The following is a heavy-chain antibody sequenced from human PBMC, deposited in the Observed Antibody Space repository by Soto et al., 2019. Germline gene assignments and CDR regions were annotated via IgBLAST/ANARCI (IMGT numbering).Heavy chain of an antibody. D-gene: IGHD2-21*01. V-gene: IGHV3-9*01. CDR1: GFSFDDYA. Sequence: EVKLVESGGGWVQPGRSLRLSCAASGFSFDDYAMHWVRQLPGKGLEWVAGIGWRSFTLGYANSVKGRFTISRDNAQNFLYLQMDDLRVEDSALYFCAKDRLASSRGRFDVWGQGTLVTVSS. CDR3: AKDRLASSRGRFDV. J-gene: IGHJ4*02. CDR2: IGWRSFTL.